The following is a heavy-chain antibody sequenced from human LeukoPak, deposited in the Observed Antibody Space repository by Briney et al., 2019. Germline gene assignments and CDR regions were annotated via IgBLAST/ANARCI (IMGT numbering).Heavy chain of an antibody. CDR2: IYPSDSDT. CDR1: GYSFTTYW. J-gene: IGHJ4*02. V-gene: IGHV5-51*01. D-gene: IGHD1-26*01. Sequence: GESLKISCKGSGYSFTTYWIAWVRQMPGKGLEWLGIIYPSDSDTKYSPSFQGQVTISADKSISTAYLQWSSLKASDTAMYYCARSGIMGATANLDYWGQGTLVTVSS. CDR3: ARSGIMGATANLDY.